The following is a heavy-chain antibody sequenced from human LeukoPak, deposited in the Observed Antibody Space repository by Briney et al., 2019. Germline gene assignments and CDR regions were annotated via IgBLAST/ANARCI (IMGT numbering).Heavy chain of an antibody. CDR1: GFTFGSYD. CDR3: AREGPRGNSQFDY. Sequence: PGGSLRLSCAASGFTFGSYDMSWVRQAPGKGLEWVSIISSSDASTYYADSVKGRLTISRDNSKNTLYLQMNSLRAEDTAVYYCAREGPRGNSQFDYWGQGTLVTVSS. CDR2: ISSSDAST. V-gene: IGHV3-23*01. D-gene: IGHD2/OR15-2a*01. J-gene: IGHJ4*02.